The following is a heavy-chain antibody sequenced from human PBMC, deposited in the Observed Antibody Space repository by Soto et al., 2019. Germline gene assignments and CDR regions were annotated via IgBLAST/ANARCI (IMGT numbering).Heavy chain of an antibody. CDR3: AKTHDYGYDNWFDP. Sequence: GSLRLSCAASGFTFSSYAMSWVRQAPEKGLEWVSAISGSGGSTYYADSVKGRFTISRDNSKNTLYLQMNSLRAEDTAVYYCAKTHDYGYDNWFDPWGQGTLVTVAS. J-gene: IGHJ5*02. CDR1: GFTFSSYA. D-gene: IGHD4-17*01. V-gene: IGHV3-23*01. CDR2: ISGSGGST.